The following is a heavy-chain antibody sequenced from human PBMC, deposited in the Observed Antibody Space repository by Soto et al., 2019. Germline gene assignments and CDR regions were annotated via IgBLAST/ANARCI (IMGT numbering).Heavy chain of an antibody. D-gene: IGHD5-12*01. CDR2: IIPIFGTA. CDR1: GGTFSSYA. J-gene: IGHJ6*02. V-gene: IGHV1-69*13. CDR3: ARDGRGGYKLPSHYYYYGMDV. Sequence: SVKVSCKASGGTFSSYAISWVRQAPGQGLEWMGGIIPIFGTANYAQKFQGRVTITADESTSTAYMELSSLRSEDTAVYYCARDGRGGYKLPSHYYYYGMDVWGQGTTVTVSS.